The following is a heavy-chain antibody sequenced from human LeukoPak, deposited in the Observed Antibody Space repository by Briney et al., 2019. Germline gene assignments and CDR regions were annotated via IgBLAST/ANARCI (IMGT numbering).Heavy chain of an antibody. J-gene: IGHJ4*02. CDR2: INHSGST. CDR1: GGSFSGYY. CDR3: ASAGSSGYSPPVGY. D-gene: IGHD3-22*01. V-gene: IGHV4-34*01. Sequence: SETLSLTCAVYGGSFSGYYWSWVRQPPGKGLEWIGEINHSGSTNYNPSLKSRVTISVDTSKNQFSLKLSSVTAADTAVYYCASAGSSGYSPPVGYWGQGTLVTVSS.